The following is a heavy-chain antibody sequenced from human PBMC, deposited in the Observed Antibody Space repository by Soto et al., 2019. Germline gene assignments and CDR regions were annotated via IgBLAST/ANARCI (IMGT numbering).Heavy chain of an antibody. CDR3: ARYQRALRYFDF. CDR2: ISYSGTT. J-gene: IGHJ4*02. Sequence: PSVTLSLPCTVAGGSTGNGDYSWSWNNQPPGKGLEWIGYISYSGTTYYNPSLKSRVIISVDTSKNQFSLNLNSVTAADTAVYFCARYQRALRYFDFRGQGTQVTVSS. V-gene: IGHV4-30-4*01. CDR1: GGSTGNGDYS.